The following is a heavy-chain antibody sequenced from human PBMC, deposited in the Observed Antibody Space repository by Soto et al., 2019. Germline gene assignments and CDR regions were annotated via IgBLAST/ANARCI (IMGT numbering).Heavy chain of an antibody. CDR3: ARQHYYDSDY. V-gene: IGHV4-39*01. J-gene: IGHJ4*02. D-gene: IGHD3-16*01. CDR2: IYYSGST. CDR1: GGCISTTNHY. Sequence: QLQLQESGPGLVKPSETPSLTCNVAGGCISTTNHYWGWIRQPPGKGLEWIGSIYYSGSTYYNLSLKSRVTISVDTSKNQFSLKLSSVTAADTAVYYCARQHYYDSDYWGQGILVTVSS.